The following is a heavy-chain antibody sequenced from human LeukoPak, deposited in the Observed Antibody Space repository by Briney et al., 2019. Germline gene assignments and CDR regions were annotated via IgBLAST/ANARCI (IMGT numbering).Heavy chain of an antibody. J-gene: IGHJ3*02. CDR1: GFNFAYNW. CDR3: ARSRDGTLDI. D-gene: IGHD5-24*01. Sequence: GGSLRLSCVASGFNFAYNWVDWVRQAPGEGLVWVSSIDPDGSSRNYAESVKGRFTLSRDTAKNTVYLQMDSLRVEDTAMYYCARSRDGTLDIWGQGTMVTVSS. CDR2: IDPDGSSR. V-gene: IGHV3-74*01.